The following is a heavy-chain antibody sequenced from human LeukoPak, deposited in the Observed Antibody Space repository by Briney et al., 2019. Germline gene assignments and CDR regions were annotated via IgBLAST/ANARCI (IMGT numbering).Heavy chain of an antibody. Sequence: SETLSLTCTVSGGSISSGSYYWSWIRQPAGKGLEWIGRIYTSGSTNYNPSLKSRVTISVDTSKNQFSLKLSSVTAADTAVYYCARVGTMVRGAYPLDYWGQGTLVTVSS. V-gene: IGHV4-61*02. CDR1: GGSISSGSYY. D-gene: IGHD3-10*01. J-gene: IGHJ4*02. CDR2: IYTSGST. CDR3: ARVGTMVRGAYPLDY.